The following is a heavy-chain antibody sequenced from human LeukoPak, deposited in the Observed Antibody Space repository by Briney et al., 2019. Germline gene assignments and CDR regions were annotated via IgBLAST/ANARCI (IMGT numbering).Heavy chain of an antibody. J-gene: IGHJ4*02. D-gene: IGHD6-13*01. Sequence: GGSLRLSWAASGFTFDEYGMSWVRQAPGKGLEWVSGINWNGGSTGYADSVKGRFTISRDNAKNSLYLQMNSPRAEDTALYYCARGTLKAAATDFDYWGQGTLVTVSS. CDR3: ARGTLKAAATDFDY. CDR1: GFTFDEYG. V-gene: IGHV3-20*04. CDR2: INWNGGST.